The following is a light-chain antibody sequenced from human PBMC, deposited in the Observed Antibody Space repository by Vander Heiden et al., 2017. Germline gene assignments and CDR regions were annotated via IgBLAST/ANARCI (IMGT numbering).Light chain of an antibody. CDR3: DSRDSRCNHLV. Sequence: SSMLTQDPAVSVTLGQTVRMAWHGDSLRSYYASWYQQAPGQAPVLVIYGKNNRPSGIPDRFSGTSSGNTASMTLTGAQAEEEADYYCDSRDSRCNHLVFGGGTKLTVL. CDR2: GKN. CDR1: SLRSYY. V-gene: IGLV3-19*01. J-gene: IGLJ2*01.